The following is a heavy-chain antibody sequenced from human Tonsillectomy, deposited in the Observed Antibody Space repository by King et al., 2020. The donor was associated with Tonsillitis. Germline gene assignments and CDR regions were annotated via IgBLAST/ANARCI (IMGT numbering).Heavy chain of an antibody. J-gene: IGHJ4*02. V-gene: IGHV3-53*04. D-gene: IGHD6-19*01. CDR3: TVKSLGWRGDFDY. CDR1: GFTVSSSY. CDR2: IYDYGST. Sequence: VQLVESGGGFVQPGGSLRLSCAGSGFTVSSSYMSWVRQAPGKGLEWISVIYDYGSTFYAESVKGRFTISRHTSENTLYLQMNSLRAEDTAVYYCTVKSLGWRGDFDYWGQGTLVTVSS.